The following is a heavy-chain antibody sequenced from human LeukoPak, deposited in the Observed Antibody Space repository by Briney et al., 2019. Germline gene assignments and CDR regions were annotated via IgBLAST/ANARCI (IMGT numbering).Heavy chain of an antibody. D-gene: IGHD5-24*01. CDR3: ARGLKDDYHLDY. J-gene: IGHJ4*02. CDR2: IYSVGTT. CDR1: GFTVSSDY. Sequence: GGSLRLSCAASGFTVSSDYMTWVRQAPGKGLEWVSVIYSVGTTYYADSVTGRFTISRDNSKNTLYLQMNSLRGEDTAVYYCARGLKDDYHLDYWGQGTLVTVSS. V-gene: IGHV3-66*02.